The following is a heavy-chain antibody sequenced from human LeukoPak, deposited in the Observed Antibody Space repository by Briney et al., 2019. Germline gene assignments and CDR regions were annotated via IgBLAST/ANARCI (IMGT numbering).Heavy chain of an antibody. CDR1: GYTFTGYY. D-gene: IGHD3-22*01. J-gene: IGHJ3*02. V-gene: IGHV1-2*02. CDR3: AREESDSSGYDAFDI. CDR2: INPNSGGT. Sequence: ASVKVSCKASGYTFTGYYMHWVRQAPGRGLEWMGCINPNSGGTNYAQKFQGRVTMTRDTSISTAYMELSRLRSDDTAVYYCAREESDSSGYDAFDIWGQGTMVTVSS.